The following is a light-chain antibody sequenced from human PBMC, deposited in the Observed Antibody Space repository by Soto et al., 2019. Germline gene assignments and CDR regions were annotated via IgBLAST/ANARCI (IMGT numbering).Light chain of an antibody. J-gene: IGKJ1*01. CDR3: QQYGSLSWA. CDR1: QSVGSDF. CDR2: GAS. Sequence: LVLTQSPGTLSFSPGERATLSCRASQSVGSDFLAWYQQRPGQPPRILIFGASGRATGIPDRFSGSGSGTDFPLTISRLEPEDFAVYYCQQYGSLSWAFGQGTKVDIK. V-gene: IGKV3-20*01.